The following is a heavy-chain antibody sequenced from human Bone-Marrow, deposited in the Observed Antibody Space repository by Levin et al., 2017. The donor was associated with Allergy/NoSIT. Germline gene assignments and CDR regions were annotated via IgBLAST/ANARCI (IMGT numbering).Heavy chain of an antibody. D-gene: IGHD6-13*01. CDR3: ARDKRASSSWPSDAFDI. Sequence: GESLKISCAASGFTFSDYYMSWIRQAPGKGLEWVSYISSSGSTIYYADSVKGRFTISRDNAKNSLYLQMNSLRAEDTAVYYCARDKRASSSWPSDAFDIWGQGTMVTVSS. CDR2: ISSSGSTI. CDR1: GFTFSDYY. V-gene: IGHV3-11*01. J-gene: IGHJ3*02.